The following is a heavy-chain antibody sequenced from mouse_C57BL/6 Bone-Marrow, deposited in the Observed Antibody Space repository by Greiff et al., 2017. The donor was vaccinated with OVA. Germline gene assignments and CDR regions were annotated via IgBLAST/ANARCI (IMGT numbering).Heavy chain of an antibody. CDR1: GYTFTSYW. CDR3: AREDYYI. V-gene: IGHV1-50*01. Sequence: QVQLQQSGAELVKPGASVKLSCKASGYTFTSYWMQWVKQRPGQGLEWIGEIDPSDSYTNYNQKFKGKATLTVDTSSSTAYMQLSSLTSEDSAVYYCAREDYYIWGQGTTLTVSS. J-gene: IGHJ2*01. CDR2: IDPSDSYT. D-gene: IGHD2-12*01.